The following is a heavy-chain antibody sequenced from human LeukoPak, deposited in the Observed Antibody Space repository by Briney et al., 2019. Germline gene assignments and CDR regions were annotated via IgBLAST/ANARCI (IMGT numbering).Heavy chain of an antibody. CDR1: GGSISSGNYY. D-gene: IGHD6-19*01. CDR2: IYTSGTT. Sequence: SETLSLTCTVSGGSISSGNYYYSWIRQPAGKGLEWLGRIYTSGTTDYNPSLKSRVTISVDTSKNQFSLKLSSVTAADTAVYYCARGASGWYFNWYFDLWGRGTLVTVSS. CDR3: ARGASGWYFNWYFDL. V-gene: IGHV4-61*02. J-gene: IGHJ2*01.